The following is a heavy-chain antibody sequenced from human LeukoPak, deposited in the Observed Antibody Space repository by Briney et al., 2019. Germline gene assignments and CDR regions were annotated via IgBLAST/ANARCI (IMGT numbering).Heavy chain of an antibody. CDR3: AGEYYFDY. J-gene: IGHJ4*02. V-gene: IGHV4-34*01. CDR1: GGSFSGYY. Sequence: PSETLSLTCAVYGGSFSGYYWSWIRQPPGKELEWIGEINHSGSTNYNPSLKSRVTISVDTSKNQFSLKLSSVTAADTAVYYCAGEYYFDYWGQGTLVTVSS. CDR2: INHSGST.